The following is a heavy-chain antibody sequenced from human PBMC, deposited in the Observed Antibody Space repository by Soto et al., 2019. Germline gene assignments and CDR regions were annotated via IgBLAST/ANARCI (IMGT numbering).Heavy chain of an antibody. J-gene: IGHJ4*02. Sequence: QVQLVQSGAEVKKPGASVKVSCKASGYTFTSYAMHWVRQAPGQRLEWMGWINAGNGNTKYSQKFQGRVTITRDTSASTAYMELSSLRSEDTAVYYCARGVFGSWYGTHDYWGQGTLVTASS. CDR2: INAGNGNT. V-gene: IGHV1-3*01. D-gene: IGHD6-13*01. CDR3: ARGVFGSWYGTHDY. CDR1: GYTFTSYA.